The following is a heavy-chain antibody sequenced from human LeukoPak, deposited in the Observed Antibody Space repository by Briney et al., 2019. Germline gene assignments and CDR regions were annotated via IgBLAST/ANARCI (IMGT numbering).Heavy chain of an antibody. J-gene: IGHJ4*02. Sequence: GGSLRLSCAASGFTFSSYSMNWVRQAPGKGLEGVSSISSSSSYIYYADSVKGRFTISRDNAKNSLYLQMNSLRAEDTAVYYCARDAVDFWSGYNIDYWGQGTLVTVSS. CDR3: ARDAVDFWSGYNIDY. V-gene: IGHV3-21*01. CDR1: GFTFSSYS. D-gene: IGHD3-3*01. CDR2: ISSSSSYI.